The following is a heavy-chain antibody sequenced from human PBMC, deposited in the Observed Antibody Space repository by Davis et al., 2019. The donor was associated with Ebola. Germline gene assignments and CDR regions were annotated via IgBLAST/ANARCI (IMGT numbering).Heavy chain of an antibody. D-gene: IGHD3-22*01. CDR3: ARDYYDNSGDGFDI. CDR2: IKEDGSAT. Sequence: GESLKISCAASGVMFSRYWMSWVRQASGKGLEWVANIKEDGSATNYVDSVKGRFTISRDNAKKSLYLQLNSLRADDTAMYYCARDYYDNSGDGFDIWGQGTMVTVSS. J-gene: IGHJ3*02. V-gene: IGHV3-7*01. CDR1: GVMFSRYW.